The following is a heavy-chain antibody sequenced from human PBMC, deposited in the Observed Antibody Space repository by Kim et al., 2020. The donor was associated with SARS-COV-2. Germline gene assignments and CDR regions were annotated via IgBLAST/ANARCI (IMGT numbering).Heavy chain of an antibody. V-gene: IGHV3-11*05. D-gene: IGHD3-3*01. CDR1: GFTFSDYY. J-gene: IGHJ3*02. CDR3: ARERLITIFGVVINDAFDI. CDR2: ISSSSSYT. Sequence: GGSLRLSCAASGFTFSDYYMSWIRQAPGKGLEWVSYISSSSSYTKYADSVKGRFTISRDNAKNSLYLQMNSLRAEDTAVYYCARERLITIFGVVINDAFDIFGQGAMVTVSP.